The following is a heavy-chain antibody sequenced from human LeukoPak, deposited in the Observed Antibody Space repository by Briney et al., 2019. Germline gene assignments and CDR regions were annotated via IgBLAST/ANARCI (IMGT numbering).Heavy chain of an antibody. D-gene: IGHD4-17*01. CDR2: IYYSGST. CDR3: ARHEVDYGDYYFDY. CDR1: GGSTSSYY. J-gene: IGHJ4*02. V-gene: IGHV4-59*08. Sequence: SETLSLTCTVSGGSTSSYYWSWIRQPPGKGLEWIGYIYYSGSTNYNPPLKSRVTISVDTSKNQFSLKLSSVTAADTAVYYCARHEVDYGDYYFDYWGQGTLVTVSS.